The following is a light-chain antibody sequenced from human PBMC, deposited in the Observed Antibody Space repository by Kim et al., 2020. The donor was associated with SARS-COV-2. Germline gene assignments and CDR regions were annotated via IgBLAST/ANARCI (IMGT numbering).Light chain of an antibody. J-gene: IGKJ2*01. V-gene: IGKV1-5*03. CDR2: KAS. Sequence: CASVGDRVTITSRASQSISSWLAWYQQKPGKAPKLLIYKASSLESGVPSRFSGSGSGTEFTLTISSLQPDDFATYYCQQYNSYPYTFGQGTKLEI. CDR1: QSISSW. CDR3: QQYNSYPYT.